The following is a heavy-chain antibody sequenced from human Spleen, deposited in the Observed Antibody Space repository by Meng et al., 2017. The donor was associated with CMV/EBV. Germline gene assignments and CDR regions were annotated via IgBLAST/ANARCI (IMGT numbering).Heavy chain of an antibody. J-gene: IGHJ4*02. CDR1: GFTFNSYW. V-gene: IGHV3-74*01. CDR3: AREAQYGSSSSRFDY. Sequence: ETLSLTCAASGFTFNSYWMHWVRQAPGKGLVWVSHIDSDGSTTTYADSVKGRFAISRDNAKNTLYLQLSGLRAEDTAVYYCAREAQYGSSSSRFDYWGQGTLVTVSS. CDR2: IDSDGSTT. D-gene: IGHD6-6*01.